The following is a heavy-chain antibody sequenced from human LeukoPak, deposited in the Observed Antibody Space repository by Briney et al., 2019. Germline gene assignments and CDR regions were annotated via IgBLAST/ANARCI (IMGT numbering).Heavy chain of an antibody. D-gene: IGHD3-22*01. CDR1: GFTFSSYG. V-gene: IGHV3-30*03. J-gene: IGHJ4*02. CDR2: ISYDGSNK. Sequence: GGSLRLSCAASGFTFSSYGMHWVRQAPGKGLKWVAVISYDGSNKYYADSVKGRFTISRDNSKNTLYLQMNSLRAEDTAVYYCSSTISYYDSSGYYYVYLDYWGQGTLVIVSS. CDR3: SSTISYYDSSGYYYVYLDY.